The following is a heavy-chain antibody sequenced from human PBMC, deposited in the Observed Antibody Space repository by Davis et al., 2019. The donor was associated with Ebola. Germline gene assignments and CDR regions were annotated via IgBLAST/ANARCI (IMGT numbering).Heavy chain of an antibody. CDR3: ARDYLSSSGWSDYPYYYYYYGMDV. D-gene: IGHD6-19*01. J-gene: IGHJ6*02. V-gene: IGHV3-48*02. CDR2: ISSSSGTI. CDR1: GFTFSSNS. Sequence: GESLKISCAASGFTFSSNSMSWVRQAPGQGLEWLSYISSSSGTIYYADSVKGRFTISRDNANNSLYLQMNSLRDEDTAVYYCARDYLSSSGWSDYPYYYYYYGMDVWGQGTTVTVSS.